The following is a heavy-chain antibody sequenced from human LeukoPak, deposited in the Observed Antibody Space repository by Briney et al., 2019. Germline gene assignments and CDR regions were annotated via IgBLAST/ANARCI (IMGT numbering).Heavy chain of an antibody. D-gene: IGHD3-3*01. CDR2: IYTSGST. CDR1: GGSISSYY. J-gene: IGHJ6*03. V-gene: IGHV4-4*09. CDR3: ARLTRGNYDFWSGYYSRPINYYMDV. Sequence: PSETLSLTCTVSGGSISSYYWSWIRQPPGQGLEWIGYIYTSGSTNYNPSLKSRVTISVDTSKNQFSLKLSSVTAADTAVYYCARLTRGNYDFWSGYYSRPINYYMDVWGKGTTVTVSS.